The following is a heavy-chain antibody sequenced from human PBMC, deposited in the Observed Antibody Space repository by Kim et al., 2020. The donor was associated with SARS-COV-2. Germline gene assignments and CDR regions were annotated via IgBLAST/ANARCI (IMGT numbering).Heavy chain of an antibody. J-gene: IGHJ4*02. D-gene: IGHD2-21*01. CDR2: IISDGSSA. CDR3: VRDDRYSPHY. CDR1: GFTFSDYW. V-gene: IGHV3-74*01. Sequence: GGSLRLSCAVSGFTFSDYWMHWVRQAPGKGLVWVSRIISDGSSASYTDSVKGRFTMSRDNTKNTLYLQMNNLRAEDTAVYYCVRDDRYSPHYWGQGTLVTVSS.